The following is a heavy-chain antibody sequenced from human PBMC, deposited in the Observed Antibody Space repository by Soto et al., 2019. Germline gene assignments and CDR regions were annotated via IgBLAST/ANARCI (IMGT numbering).Heavy chain of an antibody. CDR2: INHSGST. CDR1: GGSFSGYY. J-gene: IGHJ6*02. CDR3: ARGRSLKLGIHYYYGMDV. D-gene: IGHD7-27*01. V-gene: IGHV4-34*01. Sequence: PSETLSLTCAVYGGSFSGYYWSWIRQPPGKGLEWIGEINHSGSTNYNPSLKSRVTISVDTSKNQFSLKLSPVTAADTAVYYCARGRSLKLGIHYYYGMDVWGLGILVTVSS.